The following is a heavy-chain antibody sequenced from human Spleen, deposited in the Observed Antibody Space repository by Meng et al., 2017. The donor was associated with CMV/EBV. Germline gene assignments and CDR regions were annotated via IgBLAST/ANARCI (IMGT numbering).Heavy chain of an antibody. CDR2: IYYSGST. CDR1: GGSISSYY. Sequence: SETLSLTCTVSGGSISSYYWSWIRQPPGKGLEYIGYIYYSGSTNYNPSLKSRVTMSVDTSKNQFSLKLSSVTAADTAMYYCARDFSGGWFDPWGQGTLVTVSS. V-gene: IGHV4-59*01. CDR3: ARDFSGGWFDP. J-gene: IGHJ5*02. D-gene: IGHD3-16*01.